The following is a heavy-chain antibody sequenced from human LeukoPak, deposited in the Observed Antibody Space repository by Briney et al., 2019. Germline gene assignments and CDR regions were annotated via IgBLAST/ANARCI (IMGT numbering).Heavy chain of an antibody. V-gene: IGHV3-9*01. CDR2: ISWNSGSI. J-gene: IGHJ4*02. D-gene: IGHD3-22*01. CDR1: GFTFSNYR. CDR3: AKGFYDSSGSFDY. Sequence: GGSLRLSCAASGFTFSNYRMNWVRQAPGKGLEWVSGISWNSGSIGYADSVKGRFTISRDNAKNSLYLQMNSLRTEDTALYYCAKGFYDSSGSFDYWGQGTLVTVSS.